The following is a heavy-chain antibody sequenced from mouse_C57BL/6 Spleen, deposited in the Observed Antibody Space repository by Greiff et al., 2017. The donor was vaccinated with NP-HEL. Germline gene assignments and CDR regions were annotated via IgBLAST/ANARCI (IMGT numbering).Heavy chain of an antibody. CDR3: ARDHPLHYFDY. CDR2: INYDGSST. CDR1: GFTFSDYY. D-gene: IGHD2-1*01. V-gene: IGHV5-16*01. J-gene: IGHJ2*01. Sequence: EVKVVESEGGLVQPGRSMKLSCTASGFTFSDYYMAWVRQVPEKGLEWVANINYDGSSTYYLDSLKSRFIISRDNAKNILYLQMSSLKSEDTATYYCARDHPLHYFDYWGQGTTLTVSS.